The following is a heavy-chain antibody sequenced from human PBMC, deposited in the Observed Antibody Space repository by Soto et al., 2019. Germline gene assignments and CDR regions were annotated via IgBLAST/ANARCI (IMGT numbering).Heavy chain of an antibody. V-gene: IGHV1-69*01. CDR2: IIPIFGKA. D-gene: IGHD1-26*01. J-gene: IGHJ4*02. Sequence: QVQLVQSGAEVQKPGSSVKVSCKASGGTFSIYSINWGRQSPGQGLEWMGEIIPIFGKANYAQKFQSSVTITAAESTSTAYMELGSLRSEDTAVYYCARDGGRHSGGIDYWSQGSLATVTS. CDR3: ARDGGRHSGGIDY. CDR1: GGTFSIYS.